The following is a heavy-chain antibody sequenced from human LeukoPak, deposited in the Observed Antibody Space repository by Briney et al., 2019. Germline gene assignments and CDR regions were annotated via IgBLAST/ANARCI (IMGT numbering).Heavy chain of an antibody. CDR3: ARERVDGDYDDSLDY. D-gene: IGHD4-17*01. CDR1: GGSINSGGYY. Sequence: PSQTLSLTCTVSGGSINSGGYYWSWIRQHPGKGLEWIGCIYYSGSTYYNPSLKSRVTISVDTSKNQFSLKLSSVTAADTAVYYCARERVDGDYDDSLDYWGQGTLVTVSS. CDR2: IYYSGST. J-gene: IGHJ4*02. V-gene: IGHV4-31*03.